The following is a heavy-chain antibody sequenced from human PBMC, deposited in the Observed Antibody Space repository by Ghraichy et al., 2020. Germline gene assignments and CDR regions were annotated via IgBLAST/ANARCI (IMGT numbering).Heavy chain of an antibody. J-gene: IGHJ3*02. D-gene: IGHD3-10*01. CDR3: AKDKEWASLAGGFFDS. V-gene: IGHV3-23*01. Sequence: GGSLRLSCAASGFTFNTYAMTWVRQAPGKGLEWVSAISGIGSGTLYARSVKGRFTISRDNSKNTLYLLVNRLRVEDTAVYYCAKDKEWASLAGGFFDSWGKGTMV. CDR1: GFTFNTYA. CDR2: ISGIGSGT.